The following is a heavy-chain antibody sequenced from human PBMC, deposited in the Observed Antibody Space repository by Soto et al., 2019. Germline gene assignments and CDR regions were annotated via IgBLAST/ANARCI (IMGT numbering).Heavy chain of an antibody. CDR2: IIPILGIA. Sequence: ASVKVSCKASGGTFSSYTISWVRQAPGQGLEWMGRIIPILGIANYAQKFQGRVTITADKSTSTAYMELSSLRSEDTAVYYCARDRGYCSSTSCSARFDYWGQGTLVTVSS. CDR3: ARDRGYCSSTSCSARFDY. D-gene: IGHD2-2*03. J-gene: IGHJ4*02. V-gene: IGHV1-69*04. CDR1: GGTFSSYT.